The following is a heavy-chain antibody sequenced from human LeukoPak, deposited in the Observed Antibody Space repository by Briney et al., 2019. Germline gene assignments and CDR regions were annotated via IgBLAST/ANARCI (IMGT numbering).Heavy chain of an antibody. CDR2: IIPIFGTA. CDR1: GGTFSSYA. CDR3: ATQPNFYSSSRSFYY. Sequence: SVKVSCKASGGTFSSYAISWVRQAPGQGLEWMGGIIPIFGTANYAQKFQGRVTITTDESTSTAYMELSSLRSEDTAVYYCATQPNFYSSSRSFYYWGQGTLVTVSS. V-gene: IGHV1-69*05. D-gene: IGHD6-6*01. J-gene: IGHJ4*02.